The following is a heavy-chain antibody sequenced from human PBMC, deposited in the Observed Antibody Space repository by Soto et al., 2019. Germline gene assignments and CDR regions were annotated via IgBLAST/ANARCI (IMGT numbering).Heavy chain of an antibody. CDR1: GFTFSSYA. CDR3: AKTTVTITSYGPYYYGMDV. J-gene: IGHJ6*02. CDR2: ISGSGGST. V-gene: IGHV3-23*01. D-gene: IGHD4-17*01. Sequence: EVQLLESGGGLVQPGGSLRLSCAASGFTFSSYAMSWVRQAPGKGLEWVSAISGSGGSTYYADSVKGRFTISRDNSKNKLYLQMNSLRAEDTAVYYCAKTTVTITSYGPYYYGMDVWGQGTTVTVSS.